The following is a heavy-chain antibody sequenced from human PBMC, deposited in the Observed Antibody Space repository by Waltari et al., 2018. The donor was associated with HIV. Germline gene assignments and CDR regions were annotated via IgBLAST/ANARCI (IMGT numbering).Heavy chain of an antibody. V-gene: IGHV4-4*07. Sequence: QVQLQESGPGLVKPSETLSLTCTVSGGSISTYYWSWIRQPAGKGLEWIGRIYTSGSTKYNPSLKGRVTMSIDTSKNQFSLKLSSVTAADTAVYYCARANAYYYGSGSSPPFDYWGQGTLVTVSS. J-gene: IGHJ4*02. CDR1: GGSISTYY. D-gene: IGHD3-10*01. CDR2: IYTSGST. CDR3: ARANAYYYGSGSSPPFDY.